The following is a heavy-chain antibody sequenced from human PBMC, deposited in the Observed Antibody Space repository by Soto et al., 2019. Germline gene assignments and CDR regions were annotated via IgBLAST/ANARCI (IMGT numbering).Heavy chain of an antibody. CDR2: ISWSGSST. CDR3: ARDGGVAVAVDASDI. CDR1: GFTFEDHG. Sequence: EVQLVESGGGVVRPGGSLRLSCAASGFTFEDHGMTWVRQVPGKGLEWVAEISWSGSSTSYADSVKGRFTISRDNAKNSLYLQMNSLRAEDTALYFCARDGGVAVAVDASDIWGQGTMVTVSS. J-gene: IGHJ3*02. D-gene: IGHD6-19*01. V-gene: IGHV3-20*04.